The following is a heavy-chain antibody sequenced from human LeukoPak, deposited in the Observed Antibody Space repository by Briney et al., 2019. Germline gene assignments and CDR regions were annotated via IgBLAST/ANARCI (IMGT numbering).Heavy chain of an antibody. D-gene: IGHD2-21*01. CDR1: GFTFSNAW. Sequence: PGGSLRLSCAASGFTFSNAWMGWVRQAPGRGLEWVGRIKTKTDGETTEYAAPVKGRFIISRDDSKSTLYLQMNSLKTEDSAVYYCSRGAKINAVDVWGQGTLVTVSS. CDR3: SRGAKINAVDV. CDR2: IKTKTDGETT. J-gene: IGHJ4*02. V-gene: IGHV3-15*05.